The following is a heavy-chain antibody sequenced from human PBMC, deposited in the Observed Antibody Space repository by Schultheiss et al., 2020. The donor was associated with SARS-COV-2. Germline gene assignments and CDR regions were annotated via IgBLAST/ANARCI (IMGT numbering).Heavy chain of an antibody. V-gene: IGHV1-3*01. D-gene: IGHD2-2*01. CDR2: INAGNGNT. CDR1: GYTFTSYA. J-gene: IGHJ4*02. Sequence: ASVKVSCKASGYTFTSYAMHWVRQAPGQRLEWMGWINAGNGNTNYAQKLQGRVTMTRNTSISTAYMELSSLRSDDTAVYYCARHTGASPLGVVVPAGFDYWGQGTLVTVSS. CDR3: ARHTGASPLGVVVPAGFDY.